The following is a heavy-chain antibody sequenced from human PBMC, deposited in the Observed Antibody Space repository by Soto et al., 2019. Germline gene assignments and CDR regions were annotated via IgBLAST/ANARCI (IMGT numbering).Heavy chain of an antibody. J-gene: IGHJ5*02. Sequence: VKVSCKASGGTFSSYTISWVRQAPGQGLEWMGRIIPILGIANYAQKFQGRVTITADKSTSTAYMELSSLRSEDTAVYYCARDPPDYDILTGNWFDPWGQGTLVTVSS. V-gene: IGHV1-69*04. CDR3: ARDPPDYDILTGNWFDP. D-gene: IGHD3-9*01. CDR2: IIPILGIA. CDR1: GGTFSSYT.